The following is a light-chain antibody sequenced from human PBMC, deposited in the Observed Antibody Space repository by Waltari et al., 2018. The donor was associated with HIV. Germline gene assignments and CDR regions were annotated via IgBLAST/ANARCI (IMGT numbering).Light chain of an antibody. Sequence: SYELTQPPSVSVSPGQTAIISCPGDKLGKTYASWYQQKAGQSPVLVIYRDDTRPSGIPARFFASNSGNTATLTISGTQALDEADYYCQAWDGSTAVFGGGTKLTVL. CDR1: KLGKTY. V-gene: IGLV3-1*01. CDR3: QAWDGSTAV. J-gene: IGLJ2*01. CDR2: RDD.